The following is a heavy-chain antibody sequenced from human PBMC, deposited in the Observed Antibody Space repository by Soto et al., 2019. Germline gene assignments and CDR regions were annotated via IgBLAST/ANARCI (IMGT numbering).Heavy chain of an antibody. CDR2: IRWNSVTI. Sequence: EVQLVESGGGLAQPGWSRRLSCAASGFNFDDHAMHWVRQTPGKGLEWVSRIRWNSVTINYADSIKGRFTISRDNAKRTLYLQMNNLSPADTAMYFCVRSSGSQPRAGWFDPWGQGTLVTVS. CDR1: GFNFDDHA. D-gene: IGHD1-26*01. J-gene: IGHJ5*02. CDR3: VRSSGSQPRAGWFDP. V-gene: IGHV3-9*01.